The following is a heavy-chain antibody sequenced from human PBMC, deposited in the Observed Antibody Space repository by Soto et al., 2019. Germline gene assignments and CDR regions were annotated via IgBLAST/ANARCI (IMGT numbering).Heavy chain of an antibody. J-gene: IGHJ6*02. CDR3: ASSHPNYYYYYGMDV. CDR2: INHSGST. Sequence: PSETLSLTCAVYGGSFSGYYWRWIRQPPGKGLEWIGEINHSGSTNYNPSLKSRVTISVATSKNQFSLKLSSVTAADTAVYYCASSHPNYYYYYGMDVWGQGTTVTVSS. CDR1: GGSFSGYY. V-gene: IGHV4-34*01.